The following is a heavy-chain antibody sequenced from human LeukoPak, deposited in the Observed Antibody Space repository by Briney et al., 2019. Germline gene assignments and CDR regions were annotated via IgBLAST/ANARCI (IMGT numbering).Heavy chain of an antibody. V-gene: IGHV1-69*13. CDR1: GGTFSSYA. CDR3: ASSYSSGWRFDY. D-gene: IGHD6-19*01. J-gene: IGHJ4*02. Sequence: GASVKVSCKASGGTFSSYAISWVRQAPGQGLEWMGGIIPIFGTANYAQKFQGGVTITADESTSTAYMELSSLRSEDTAVYYCASSYSSGWRFDYWGQGTLVTVSS. CDR2: IIPIFGTA.